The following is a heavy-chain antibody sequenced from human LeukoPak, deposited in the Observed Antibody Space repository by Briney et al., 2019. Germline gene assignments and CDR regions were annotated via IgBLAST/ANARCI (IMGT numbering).Heavy chain of an antibody. J-gene: IGHJ3*02. CDR2: ISTDGTRT. V-gene: IGHV3-74*01. CDR1: GLTFSNYW. CDR3: AREEEGDAFDI. Sequence: GGSLRLSCAASGLTFSNYWMHWVRQAPGRGLVWVSRISTDGTRTSYADSVKGRFTISRDNAKNTLYLQMNSLRAEDTAVYFCAREEEGDAFDIWGQGTMVTVSS.